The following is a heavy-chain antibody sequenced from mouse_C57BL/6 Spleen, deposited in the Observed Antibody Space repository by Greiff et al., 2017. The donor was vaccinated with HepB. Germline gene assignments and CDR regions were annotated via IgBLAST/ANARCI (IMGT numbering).Heavy chain of an antibody. CDR2: ISSGGDYI. CDR3: TRDDGYPAWFAY. J-gene: IGHJ3*01. D-gene: IGHD2-3*01. Sequence: EVQLQESGEGLVKPGGSLKLSCAASGFTFSSYAMSWVRQTPEQRLEWVAYISSGGDYIYYADTVKGRFTISRDNARNTLYLQMSSLKSEDTAMYYCTRDDGYPAWFAYWGQGTLVTVSA. CDR1: GFTFSSYA. V-gene: IGHV5-9-1*02.